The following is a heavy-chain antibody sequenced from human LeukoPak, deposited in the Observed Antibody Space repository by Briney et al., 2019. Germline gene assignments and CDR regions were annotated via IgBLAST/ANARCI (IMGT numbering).Heavy chain of an antibody. CDR3: AKDRDYYDSSGYTYYFDY. CDR2: ISGSGGST. CDR1: GFTFSSYA. V-gene: IGHV3-23*01. Sequence: GGSLKLSCAASGFTFSSYAMSWVRQAPGKGLEWVSAISGSGGSTYYADSVKGRFTISRDNSKNTLYLQMNSLRAEDTAVYHCAKDRDYYDSSGYTYYFDYWGQGTLATVSS. J-gene: IGHJ4*02. D-gene: IGHD3-22*01.